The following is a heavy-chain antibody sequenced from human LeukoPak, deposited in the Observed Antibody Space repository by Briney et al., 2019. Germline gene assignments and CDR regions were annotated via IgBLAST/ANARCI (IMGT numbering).Heavy chain of an antibody. CDR2: IIPILGIA. J-gene: IGHJ4*02. Sequence: SVKVSCKASGGTFSSYAISWVRQAPGQGLEWMGRIIPILGIANYAQKFQGRVTITADKSTSTAYMELSSLRSEDTAVYYCASEIRDGYKPNDYWGQGTLVTVSS. CDR3: ASEIRDGYKPNDY. CDR1: GGTFSSYA. V-gene: IGHV1-69*04. D-gene: IGHD5-24*01.